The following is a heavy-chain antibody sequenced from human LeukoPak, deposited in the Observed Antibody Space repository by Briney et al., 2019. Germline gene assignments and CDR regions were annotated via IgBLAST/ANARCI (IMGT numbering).Heavy chain of an antibody. Sequence: GASVKVSCKASGYTFTSYGISWVRQAPGQGLEWMGWISAYNGNTNYAQKFQGRVTMTRNTSISTAYMELSSLRFEDTAVYYCARGSYQLRALWGQGTPVTVSS. D-gene: IGHD2-2*01. CDR1: GYTFTSYG. CDR3: ARGSYQLRAL. CDR2: ISAYNGNT. V-gene: IGHV1-18*01. J-gene: IGHJ4*02.